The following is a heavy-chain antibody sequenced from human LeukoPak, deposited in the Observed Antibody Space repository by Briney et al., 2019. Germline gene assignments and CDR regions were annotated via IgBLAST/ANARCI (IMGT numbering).Heavy chain of an antibody. D-gene: IGHD1-26*01. CDR2: ISSSSSYI. CDR1: GFTFSSYS. J-gene: IGHJ4*02. CDR3: ARVGSSGSYNEDY. V-gene: IGHV3-21*01. Sequence: SGGSLRLSCAASGFTFSSYSMNWVRQAPGKGLEWVSSISSSSSYIYYADSLKGRFTISRDNAKNSLYLQMNTLRAEDTAVYYCARVGSSGSYNEDYWGQGTLVTVSS.